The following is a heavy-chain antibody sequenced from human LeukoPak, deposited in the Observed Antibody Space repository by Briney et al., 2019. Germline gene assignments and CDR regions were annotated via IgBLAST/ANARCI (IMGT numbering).Heavy chain of an antibody. Sequence: ASVKVSCKASGYTFTGYYMHWVRQAPGQGLEWMGWINPNSGGTNYAQKFQGRVTMTRDTSISTAYMELSRLRSDDTAVYYCARDLIEGGYGSGSHNMDVWGKGTTVTVSS. CDR3: ARDLIEGGYGSGSHNMDV. V-gene: IGHV1-2*02. CDR2: INPNSGGT. CDR1: GYTFTGYY. D-gene: IGHD3-10*01. J-gene: IGHJ6*03.